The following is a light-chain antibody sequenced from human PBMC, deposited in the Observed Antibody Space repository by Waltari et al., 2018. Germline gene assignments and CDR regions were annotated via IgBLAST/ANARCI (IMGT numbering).Light chain of an antibody. CDR1: DSNIGSNY. J-gene: IGLJ3*02. CDR2: QNN. CDR3: AAWDNSLNTGV. Sequence: QSVLTQPPSVSAAPGQKVTISCSGSDSNIGSNYVSWYQQVPGTAPKLPIYQNNKRLSVTPDRFSGSKSGTSATLDITTLQTGDEADYCCAAWDNSLNTGVFGGRTKLTVL. V-gene: IGLV1-51*01.